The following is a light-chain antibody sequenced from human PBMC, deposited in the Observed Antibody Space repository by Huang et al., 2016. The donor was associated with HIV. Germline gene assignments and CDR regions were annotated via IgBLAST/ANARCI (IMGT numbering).Light chain of an antibody. CDR3: QQSFSALPYT. J-gene: IGKJ2*01. CDR1: QSISRS. V-gene: IGKV1-39*01. Sequence: DIQMTQSPSSLSASVGDRVTITCRASQSISRSLNWYQQKPGKAPELLIYLASSLQSGFPSRFSGSGSGTYFTLTISSLQPEDFATYYCQQSFSALPYTFGQGTKLEIK. CDR2: LAS.